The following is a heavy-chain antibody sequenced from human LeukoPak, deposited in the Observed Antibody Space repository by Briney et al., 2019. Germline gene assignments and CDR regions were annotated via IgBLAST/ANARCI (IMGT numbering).Heavy chain of an antibody. CDR2: IRSKAYGGTT. J-gene: IGHJ4*02. V-gene: IGHV3-49*04. CDR3: TRVGSDFDWLLYGALDY. CDR1: GFTFGDYA. D-gene: IGHD3-9*01. Sequence: PGRSLRLSCTASGFTFGDYAMSWVRQAPGKGLEWVGFIRSKAYGGTTEYAASVKGRFTISRDDSKSIAYLQMNSLKTEDTAVYYCTRVGSDFDWLLYGALDYWGQGTLVTVSS.